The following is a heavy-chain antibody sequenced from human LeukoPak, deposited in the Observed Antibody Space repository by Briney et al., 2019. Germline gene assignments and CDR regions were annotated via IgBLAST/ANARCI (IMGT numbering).Heavy chain of an antibody. Sequence: SETLSLACTVSGDSFSRYYWSWIRQPPGKGLEWIGEINHSGSTNYNPSLKSRVTISVDTSKNQFSLKLSSVTAADTAVYYCARGATMIAYYYYGMDVWGQGTTVTVSS. D-gene: IGHD3-22*01. CDR1: GDSFSRYY. J-gene: IGHJ6*02. CDR2: INHSGST. CDR3: ARGATMIAYYYYGMDV. V-gene: IGHV4-34*01.